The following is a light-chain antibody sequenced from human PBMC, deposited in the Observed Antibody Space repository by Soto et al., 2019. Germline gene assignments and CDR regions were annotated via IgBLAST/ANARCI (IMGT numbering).Light chain of an antibody. V-gene: IGKV3-20*01. J-gene: IGKJ2*01. CDR2: DTS. CDR3: QHYGNSPLYT. Sequence: EIVLTQSPGTLSLSPGERATLSCRASQSVTSNYLAWYQQKPGQAPGLLIYDTSTRASGVPDRFSGSGSGTEFTLTISRLEPEDFAVYYCQHYGNSPLYTFGQGTKLESK. CDR1: QSVTSNY.